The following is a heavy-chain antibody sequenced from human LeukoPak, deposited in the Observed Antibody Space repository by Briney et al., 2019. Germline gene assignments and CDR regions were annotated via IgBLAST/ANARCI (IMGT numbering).Heavy chain of an antibody. CDR2: IYTSGST. CDR1: GGSISSCY. Sequence: SETLSLTCTVSGGSISSCYWSWIRQPAGKGLEWIGRIYTSGSTNYNPSLKSRVTMSVDTSKNQFSLKLSSVTAADTAVYYCARSYCSSTSCYDYWGQGTLVTVSS. J-gene: IGHJ4*02. V-gene: IGHV4-4*07. CDR3: ARSYCSSTSCYDY. D-gene: IGHD2-2*01.